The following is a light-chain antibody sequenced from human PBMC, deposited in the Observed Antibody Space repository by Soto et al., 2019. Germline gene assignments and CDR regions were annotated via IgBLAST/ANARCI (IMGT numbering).Light chain of an antibody. J-gene: IGLJ1*01. CDR1: SSDVGGYSY. V-gene: IGLV2-14*01. CDR3: SSYTSSSSYV. Sequence: QSALTQPSSVSGSPGQSITISCTGTSSDVGGYSYVSWYQQHPGKAPKLMIYDVTNRPSGISNRFCGSKSGNTASLTSSGLQAEDEADYYCSSYTSSSSYVFGPGTKLTVL. CDR2: DVT.